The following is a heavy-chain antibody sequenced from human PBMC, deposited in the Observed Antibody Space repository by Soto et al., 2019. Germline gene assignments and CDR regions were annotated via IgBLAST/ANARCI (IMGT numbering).Heavy chain of an antibody. CDR3: ARGEDIVVVPAANYYYGMDV. D-gene: IGHD2-2*01. J-gene: IGHJ6*02. V-gene: IGHV1-18*01. CDR2: ISAYNGNT. Sequence: ASVKVSCKASGYTFTSYGISWVRQAPGQGLEWMGWISAYNGNTNYAQKLQGRVTMTTDTSTSTAYMELRSLRSDDTAVYYCARGEDIVVVPAANYYYGMDVWGQGTTVTVSS. CDR1: GYTFTSYG.